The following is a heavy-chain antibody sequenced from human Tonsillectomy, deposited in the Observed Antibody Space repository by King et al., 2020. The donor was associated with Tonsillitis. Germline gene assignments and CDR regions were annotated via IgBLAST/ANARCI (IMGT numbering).Heavy chain of an antibody. CDR2: INPNGGST. CDR1: GYTFTSNY. Sequence: QVQLVESGAEVKKPGASVKVSCKASGYTFTSNYMHWVRQAPGQGLEWMGIINPNGGSTSYAQKFQGRVTMTGDPSTSTVYMELSSLRSEDTAVYYCASSTSQAHFDLWGRGTQVTVSS. CDR3: ASSTSQAHFDL. V-gene: IGHV1-46*01. J-gene: IGHJ2*01. D-gene: IGHD2-2*01.